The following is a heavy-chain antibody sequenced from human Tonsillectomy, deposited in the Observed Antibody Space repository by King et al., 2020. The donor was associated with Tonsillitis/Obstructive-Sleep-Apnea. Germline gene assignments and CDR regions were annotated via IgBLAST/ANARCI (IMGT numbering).Heavy chain of an antibody. J-gene: IGHJ5*02. CDR2: TRNKANSYTT. V-gene: IGHV3-72*01. Sequence: VQLVESGGGLVQPGGSLRLSCAASGFTLSDHYMYWVRQAPGKGLEWVGRTRNKANSYTTEYAASVKGRFTISRDDSTNSLYLQMNSLKTEDAAVYYCARGVGKEGPWGQGTLVTVSS. CDR3: ARGVGKEGP. D-gene: IGHD1-26*01. CDR1: GFTLSDHY.